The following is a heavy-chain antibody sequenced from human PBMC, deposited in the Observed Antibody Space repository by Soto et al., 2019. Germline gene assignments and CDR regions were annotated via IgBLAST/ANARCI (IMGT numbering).Heavy chain of an antibody. CDR2: ISYDGNYI. CDR3: AKGIVAATIGPYAKKV. D-gene: IGHD6-13*01. Sequence: GGSMRLSCEASGFAFSSYAMHWFRQAPVKGLEWVGVISYDGNYIYYADSVKGRFTISRDNSKNTLYVQVNSLRPEDTAVYYCAKGIVAATIGPYAKKVWGQGTTVTVSS. V-gene: IGHV3-30*18. J-gene: IGHJ6*02. CDR1: GFAFSSYA.